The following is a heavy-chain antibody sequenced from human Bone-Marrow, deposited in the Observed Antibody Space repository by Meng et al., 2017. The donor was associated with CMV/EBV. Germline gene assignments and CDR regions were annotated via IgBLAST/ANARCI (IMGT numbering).Heavy chain of an antibody. Sequence: ASVKVSCKASGYTFTSYDINWVRQATGQGLEWMGWMNPNSGNTGYAQKFQGRLTISRDNAKNSLYLQMNSLRAEDTAVYYCARVGSAFDRPKDYFDFWGQGTLVTVSS. D-gene: IGHD5-12*01. CDR3: ARVGSAFDRPKDYFDF. CDR1: GYTFTSYD. V-gene: IGHV1-8*01. J-gene: IGHJ4*02. CDR2: MNPNSGNT.